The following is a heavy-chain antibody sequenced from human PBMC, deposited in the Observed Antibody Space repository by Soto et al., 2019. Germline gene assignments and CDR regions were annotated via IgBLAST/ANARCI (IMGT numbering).Heavy chain of an antibody. CDR3: ARDHSSGWVNWFDP. CDR1: GGSISSYD. V-gene: IGHV4-59*01. Sequence: PSETLSLTCTVSGGSISSYDWSWIRQAPGKKLEWIGYIYSSGTTNYNPSLKSRVTMSRDTSKNQFSLKLSSVTTADTAVYYCARDHSSGWVNWFDPWGQGVMVTVSS. J-gene: IGHJ5*02. D-gene: IGHD3-22*01. CDR2: IYSSGTT.